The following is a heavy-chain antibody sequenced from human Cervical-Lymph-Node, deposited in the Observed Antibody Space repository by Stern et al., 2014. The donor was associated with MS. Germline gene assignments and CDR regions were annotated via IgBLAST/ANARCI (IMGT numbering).Heavy chain of an antibody. J-gene: IGHJ4*02. CDR3: ARDERSSSSFDY. D-gene: IGHD6-6*01. Sequence: QLQLQESGPGLVKPSETLSLTCTVSGGSISSYYWSWIRQPPGKGLEWIGYIYYSGSTNYNPSLKSRVTISVDTSKNQFSLKLSSVTAADTAVYYCARDERSSSSFDYWGQGTLVTVSS. CDR1: GGSISSYY. V-gene: IGHV4-59*01. CDR2: IYYSGST.